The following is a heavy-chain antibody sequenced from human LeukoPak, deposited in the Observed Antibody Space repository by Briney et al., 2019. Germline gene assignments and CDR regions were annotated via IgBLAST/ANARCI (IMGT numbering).Heavy chain of an antibody. Sequence: GGSLRLSCAASAFTFSSYSMNWVRQAPGKGLEWVSSISSSSSYIYYAGSVKGRFTISRDNAKNSLYLQMNSLRAEDTAVYYCARVGPWVNPDYYYYMDVWGKGTTVTVSS. J-gene: IGHJ6*03. CDR3: ARVGPWVNPDYYYYMDV. V-gene: IGHV3-21*01. D-gene: IGHD1-14*01. CDR2: ISSSSSYI. CDR1: AFTFSSYS.